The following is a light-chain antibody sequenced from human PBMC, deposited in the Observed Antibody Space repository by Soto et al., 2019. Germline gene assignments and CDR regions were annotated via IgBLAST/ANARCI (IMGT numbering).Light chain of an antibody. CDR3: HQTYSTPWT. Sequence: DIQMTQSPSSLSTFVGERVMITCRASQSISSYLNWYQQKPGKAPKLLIFAESSLQSGVPPMFRASGSGKHFTFTLSSLQPEDFASYYCHQTYSTPWTFGQGTKV. V-gene: IGKV1-39*01. J-gene: IGKJ1*01. CDR2: AES. CDR1: QSISSY.